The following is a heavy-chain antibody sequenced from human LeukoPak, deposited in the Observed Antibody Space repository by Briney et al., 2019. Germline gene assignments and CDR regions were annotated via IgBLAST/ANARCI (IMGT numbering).Heavy chain of an antibody. CDR1: GGTFSSYA. J-gene: IGHJ4*02. Sequence: SVKVSCKASGGTFSSYAISWVRQAPGQGLEWMGGIIPIFGTANYAQKFQGRVTITADESTSTVYMELSSLRSEDTAVYYCARPNGAVGGHYFDYWGQGTLVTVSS. CDR3: ARPNGAVGGHYFDY. D-gene: IGHD6-13*01. CDR2: IIPIFGTA. V-gene: IGHV1-69*13.